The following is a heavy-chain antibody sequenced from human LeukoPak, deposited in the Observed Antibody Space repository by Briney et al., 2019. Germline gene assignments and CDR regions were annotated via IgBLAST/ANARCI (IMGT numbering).Heavy chain of an antibody. Sequence: PSETLSLTCTVSGGSISSHYWSWIRQPPGKGLEWIGYIYYSGSTNYNPSLKSRVTISVDTSKNQFSLKLSSVTAAGTAVYYCARDGGPIAVAGTVYYYYYMDVWGKGTTVTVSS. J-gene: IGHJ6*03. V-gene: IGHV4-59*11. CDR3: ARDGGPIAVAGTVYYYYYMDV. D-gene: IGHD6-19*01. CDR1: GGSISSHY. CDR2: IYYSGST.